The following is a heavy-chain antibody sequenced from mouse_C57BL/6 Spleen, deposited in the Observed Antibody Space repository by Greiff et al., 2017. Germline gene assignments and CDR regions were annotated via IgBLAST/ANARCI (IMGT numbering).Heavy chain of an antibody. J-gene: IGHJ2*01. D-gene: IGHD3-2*02. CDR3: ARGGGSQLRLDYFDY. Sequence: RPGQGLEWIGDIYPGSGSTNYNEKFKSKATLTVDTSSSTAYMQLSSLTSEDSAVYYCARGGGSQLRLDYFDYWGQGTTLTVSS. CDR2: IYPGSGST. V-gene: IGHV1-55*01.